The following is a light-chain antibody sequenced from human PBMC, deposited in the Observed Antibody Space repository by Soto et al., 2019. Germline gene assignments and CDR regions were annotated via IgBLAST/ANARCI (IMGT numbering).Light chain of an antibody. Sequence: EIVLTQSPGTLSLPPGERASLSCRASQSVSSNYLAWFQQKPGQAPRLLISGASSRATGIPDRFSGSGSGTDFTLTISRLEPEDFAVYYCQQYGSSPLTFGGGTKVDIK. V-gene: IGKV3-20*01. CDR2: GAS. CDR1: QSVSSNY. CDR3: QQYGSSPLT. J-gene: IGKJ4*01.